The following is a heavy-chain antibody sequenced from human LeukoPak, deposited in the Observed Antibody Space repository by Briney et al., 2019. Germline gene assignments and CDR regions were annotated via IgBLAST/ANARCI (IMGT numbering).Heavy chain of an antibody. Sequence: ASVKVSCKASGYTFTSYGISWVRQAPGQGLEWMGWISAYNGNTNYAQKLQGRVTMATGTSTSTAYMELRSLRSDDTAVYYCARDRAKGYYDFWSGYTWFDPWGQGTLVTVSS. D-gene: IGHD3-3*01. V-gene: IGHV1-18*01. CDR3: ARDRAKGYYDFWSGYTWFDP. J-gene: IGHJ5*02. CDR1: GYTFTSYG. CDR2: ISAYNGNT.